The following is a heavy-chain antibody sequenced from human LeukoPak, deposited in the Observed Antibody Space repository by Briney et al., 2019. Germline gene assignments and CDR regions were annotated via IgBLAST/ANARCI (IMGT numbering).Heavy chain of an antibody. CDR2: ISGSGGST. D-gene: IGHD3-22*01. CDR3: ANSRYDSSGYYGIIGY. V-gene: IGHV3-23*01. CDR1: GFTFSSYA. Sequence: GGSLRLSCAASGFTFSSYAMSWVRQAPGKGLEWVSAISGSGGSTYYADSVKGRFTISRDNSKNTLYLQMSSLRAEDTAVYYCANSRYDSSGYYGIIGYWGQGTLVTVSS. J-gene: IGHJ4*02.